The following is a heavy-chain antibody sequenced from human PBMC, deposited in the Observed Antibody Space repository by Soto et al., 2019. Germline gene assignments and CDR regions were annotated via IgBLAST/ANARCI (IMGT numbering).Heavy chain of an antibody. D-gene: IGHD3-3*01. CDR2: IYYSGST. J-gene: IGHJ4*02. Sequence: SETLSLTCTVSGGSISSGGYYWSWIRQHPGKGLEWIGYIYYSGSTYYNPSLKSRVTISVDTSKNQFSLKLSSVTAADTAVCYCARGHNFCSGYYTYYFDYWGQGTLVTVSS. CDR1: GGSISSGGYY. CDR3: ARGHNFCSGYYTYYFDY. V-gene: IGHV4-31*03.